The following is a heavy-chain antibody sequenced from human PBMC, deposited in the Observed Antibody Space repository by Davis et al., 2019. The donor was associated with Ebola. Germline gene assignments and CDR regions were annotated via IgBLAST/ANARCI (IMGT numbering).Heavy chain of an antibody. J-gene: IGHJ6*02. CDR3: SRVTTVPVRDYYGMDV. V-gene: IGHV3-23*01. CDR2: ISGSGGST. Sequence: GESLKISCTDSVITFSSYAMTWVRQAPGKGLEWVSAISGSGGSTYYADSVKGRFTISSDNSKKPLYLQMNSLKTEDTAVYYCSRVTTVPVRDYYGMDVWGQGTTVTVSS. D-gene: IGHD4-17*01. CDR1: VITFSSYA.